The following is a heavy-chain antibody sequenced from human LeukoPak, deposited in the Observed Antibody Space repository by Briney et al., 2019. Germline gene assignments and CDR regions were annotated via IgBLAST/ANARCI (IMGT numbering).Heavy chain of an antibody. V-gene: IGHV3-23*01. CDR2: ISGSGGST. CDR3: AKDRGYNYGKGIDY. J-gene: IGHJ4*02. Sequence: PGGSLRLSCAASGFTFSSYAMSWVRQAPGKGLEWVSAISGSGGSTYYADSVKGRFTISRDNSKNTLYLQMNSLRAEDTALYYCAKDRGYNYGKGIDYWGQGTLVTVSS. D-gene: IGHD5-18*01. CDR1: GFTFSSYA.